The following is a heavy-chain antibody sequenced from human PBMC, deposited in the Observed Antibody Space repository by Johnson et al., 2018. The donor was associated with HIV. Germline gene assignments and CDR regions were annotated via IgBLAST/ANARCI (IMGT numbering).Heavy chain of an antibody. V-gene: IGHV3-30-3*01. D-gene: IGHD2-15*01. CDR3: ARAGGGSHGAFDI. Sequence: QVQLVESGGGVVQPGRSLRLSCAASGFTFSSYAMHWVRQAPGKGLEWVAVISYDGSNKYYADSVKGRFTISRDNSKNTLYLQMNSLRADDTAVYYCARAGGGSHGAFDIWGQGTMVTVSS. J-gene: IGHJ3*02. CDR2: ISYDGSNK. CDR1: GFTFSSYA.